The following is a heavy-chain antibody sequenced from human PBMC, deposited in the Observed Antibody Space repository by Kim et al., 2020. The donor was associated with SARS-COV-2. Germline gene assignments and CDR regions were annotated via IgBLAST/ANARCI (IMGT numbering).Heavy chain of an antibody. CDR3: ARHIRNRRAIVVVPAAIWGWFDP. V-gene: IGHV4-39*01. CDR1: GGSISSSSYY. D-gene: IGHD2-2*02. J-gene: IGHJ5*02. CDR2: IYYSGST. Sequence: SETLSLTCTVSGGSISSSSYYWGWIRQPPGKGLEWIGSIYYSGSTYYNPSLKSRVTISVDTSKNQFSLKLSSVTAADTAVYYCARHIRNRRAIVVVPAAIWGWFDPWGQGTLVTVSS.